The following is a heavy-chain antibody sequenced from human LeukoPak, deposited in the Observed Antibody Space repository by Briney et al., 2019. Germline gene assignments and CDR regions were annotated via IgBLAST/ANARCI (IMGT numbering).Heavy chain of an antibody. Sequence: GGSLRLSCEASGFIFNNYWMSWVRQAPGKGLEWVSSISRSATTIYYADSVKGRFTISRDNAKNSLYLQMNSLRAEDTAVYYCARDSKRRIPYYMDVWGKGTTVTVSS. J-gene: IGHJ6*03. CDR1: GFIFNNYW. V-gene: IGHV3-48*04. CDR2: ISRSATTI. CDR3: ARDSKRRIPYYMDV.